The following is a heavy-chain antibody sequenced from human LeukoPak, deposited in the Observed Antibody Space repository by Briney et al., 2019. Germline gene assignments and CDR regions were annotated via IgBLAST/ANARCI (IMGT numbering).Heavy chain of an antibody. CDR2: ISSGSSAR. J-gene: IGHJ4*02. CDR3: ARQSSLFCYDY. Sequence: PGGSLRLSCAASGFTFSSHSMNWVRQTPGKGLEWVSYISSGSSARYYADSVKGRFTISRDNAKNSLYLQMNSLRAEDTAVYYCARQSSLFCYDYWGQGTLVTVSS. D-gene: IGHD3-3*01. V-gene: IGHV3-48*04. CDR1: GFTFSSHS.